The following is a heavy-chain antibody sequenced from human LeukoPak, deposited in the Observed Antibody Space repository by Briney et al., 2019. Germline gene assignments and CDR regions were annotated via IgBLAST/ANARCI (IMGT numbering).Heavy chain of an antibody. CDR2: ISYDGSNK. D-gene: IGHD2-21*02. CDR1: GFTFSSYA. V-gene: IGHV3-30*04. Sequence: GGSLRLSCAASGFTFSSYAMHWVRQAPGKGLEWVAVISYDGSNKYYADSVRGRFTISRDNAKNSIYLQMNSLRVEDTAVYYCAKDIVGGGDDYWGQGTLVIVSS. J-gene: IGHJ4*02. CDR3: AKDIVGGGDDY.